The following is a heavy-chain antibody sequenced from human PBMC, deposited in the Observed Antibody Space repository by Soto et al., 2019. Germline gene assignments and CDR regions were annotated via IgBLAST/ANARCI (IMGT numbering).Heavy chain of an antibody. CDR2: INAGNGNT. V-gene: IGHV1-3*01. J-gene: IGHJ4*02. CDR1: GYTFTSYA. D-gene: IGHD6-13*01. CDR3: ARVRVRSGSSWSFDY. Sequence: ASVKVSCKASGYTFTSYAMHWVRQAPGQRLEWMGWINAGNGNTKYSQKFQGRVTITRDTSASTAYMELSSLRSEDTAVYYCARVRVRSGSSWSFDYWGQGTLVTSPQ.